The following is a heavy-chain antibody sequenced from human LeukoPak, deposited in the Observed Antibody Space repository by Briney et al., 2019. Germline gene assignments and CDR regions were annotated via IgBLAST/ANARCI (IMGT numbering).Heavy chain of an antibody. Sequence: GGSLRLSCAASGFTFSSYDIHWVRQPTGKGLEWVSAIGTAGDTYYVGSVKGRFTISGENAKNSLYLQMNSLRAGDTAVYYCARGLHREGYFDLWGRGTLVTVSS. CDR2: IGTAGDT. D-gene: IGHD1-26*01. V-gene: IGHV3-13*01. CDR1: GFTFSSYD. J-gene: IGHJ2*01. CDR3: ARGLHREGYFDL.